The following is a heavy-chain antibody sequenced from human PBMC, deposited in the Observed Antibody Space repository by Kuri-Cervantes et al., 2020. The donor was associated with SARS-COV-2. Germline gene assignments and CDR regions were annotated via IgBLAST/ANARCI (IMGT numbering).Heavy chain of an antibody. V-gene: IGHV5-51*01. CDR3: ARLRVPDDFDY. J-gene: IGHJ4*02. CDR1: GYSFTSYW. CDR2: IYPGDSDA. D-gene: IGHD2/OR15-2a*01. Sequence: GGSLRLSCKGSGYSFTSYWIGWVRHMPGKGLEWMGIIYPGDSDARYSPSFQGQVIISADKSIRTAYLQWSSLKASDTAMYYCARLRVPDDFDYWGQGTLVTVSS.